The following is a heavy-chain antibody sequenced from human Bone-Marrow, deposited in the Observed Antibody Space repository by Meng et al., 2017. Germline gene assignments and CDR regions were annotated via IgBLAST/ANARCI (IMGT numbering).Heavy chain of an antibody. J-gene: IGHJ5*02. Sequence: QLQLQESGPGLVKPSETLSLTCTGSGGSISSSSYYWGWIRQPPGKGLEWIGSIYYSGSTSYNPSLKSRVTISVDTSKNQFSLKLSSVTAADTAVYYCARQGFLEWLLYRGNWFDPWGQGTLVTVSS. CDR1: GGSISSSSYY. D-gene: IGHD3-3*01. V-gene: IGHV4-39*01. CDR2: IYYSGST. CDR3: ARQGFLEWLLYRGNWFDP.